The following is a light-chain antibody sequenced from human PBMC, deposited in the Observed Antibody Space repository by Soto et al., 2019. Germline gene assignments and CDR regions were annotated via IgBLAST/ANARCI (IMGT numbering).Light chain of an antibody. CDR1: EGISTY. CDR3: QQYNSYSLT. Sequence: DIQMTQSPSSLSASVGDRVTITCRASEGISTYLAWYQQKPGKAPKLLIYDASSLESGVPSRFSGSGSGTEFTLTISSLQPDDFATYYCQQYNSYSLTFGQGTKVDIK. V-gene: IGKV1-5*01. CDR2: DAS. J-gene: IGKJ1*01.